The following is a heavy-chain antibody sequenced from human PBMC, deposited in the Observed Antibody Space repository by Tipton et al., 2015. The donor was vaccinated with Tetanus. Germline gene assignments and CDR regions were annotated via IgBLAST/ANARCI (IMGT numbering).Heavy chain of an antibody. CDR1: GGSFSGYY. CDR2: ISHSGTT. J-gene: IGHJ6*02. Sequence: TLSLTCAVYGGSFSGYYWSWIRQTPGKGLEWIGDISHSGTTAYNPSLKSRVSMSVDASNNQFSLMLSSVTAADTDIYYCARDITVYGVDAWGQGTTGTVSS. V-gene: IGHV4-34*01. D-gene: IGHD3-3*01. CDR3: ARDITVYGVDA.